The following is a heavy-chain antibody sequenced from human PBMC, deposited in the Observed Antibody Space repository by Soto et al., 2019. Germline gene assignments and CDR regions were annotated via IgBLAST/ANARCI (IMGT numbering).Heavy chain of an antibody. Sequence: SQTLSLTCAVSGDSVSSNSAAWNWIRQSPSRGLEWLGRTYYRSKWYNDYAVSVKSRITINPDTSKNQFSLQLNSVTPEDTAVYYCARETPLLWFGELEGMDVWGQGTTVTVSS. V-gene: IGHV6-1*01. CDR1: GDSVSSNSAA. D-gene: IGHD3-10*01. J-gene: IGHJ6*02. CDR2: TYYRSKWYN. CDR3: ARETPLLWFGELEGMDV.